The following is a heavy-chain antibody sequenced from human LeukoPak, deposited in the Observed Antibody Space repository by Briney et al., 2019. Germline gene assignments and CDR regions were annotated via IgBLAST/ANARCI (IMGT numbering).Heavy chain of an antibody. D-gene: IGHD6-13*01. CDR3: TRHSSSSFNFDY. V-gene: IGHV4-39*01. CDR1: GGSISSSGYY. Sequence: PSETLSLXCTVSGGSISSSGYYWGWIRQPPGKGLEWIGSISYSGITYYNPSLKSRVTISVDTSKNQFSLKLSSVTAADTAVYYCTRHSSSSFNFDYWGQGNLVTVSS. CDR2: ISYSGIT. J-gene: IGHJ4*02.